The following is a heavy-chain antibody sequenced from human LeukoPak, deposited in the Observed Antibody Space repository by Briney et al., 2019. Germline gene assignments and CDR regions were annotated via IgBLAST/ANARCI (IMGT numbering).Heavy chain of an antibody. CDR1: RGTFSSYA. D-gene: IGHD6-13*01. CDR3: ASQSSRSSSSLPFTHYYYYYYYMDV. J-gene: IGHJ6*03. V-gene: IGHV1-69*05. CDR2: IIPIFGTA. Sequence: VASVKVSCKASRGTFSSYAISWVRQAPGQGLEWMGGIIPIFGTANYAQKFQGRVTITTDESTSTAYMELSSLRSEDTAVYYCASQSSRSSSSLPFTHYYYYYYYMDVWGKGTTVTVSS.